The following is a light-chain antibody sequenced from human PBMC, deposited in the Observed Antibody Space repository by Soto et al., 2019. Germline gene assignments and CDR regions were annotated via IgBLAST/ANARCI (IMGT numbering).Light chain of an antibody. V-gene: IGKV1-5*03. CDR2: KAS. J-gene: IGKJ1*01. CDR1: QTISSW. CDR3: QHYNSYSEE. Sequence: DIQMTQSPSTLSGSVGDRVAITCRASQTISSWLAWYQQKPGKAPKLLIYKASTLKSGVSSRFSCSGSATEFTLTISSLQPDDFATYYCQHYNSYSEEFGQGTKVELK.